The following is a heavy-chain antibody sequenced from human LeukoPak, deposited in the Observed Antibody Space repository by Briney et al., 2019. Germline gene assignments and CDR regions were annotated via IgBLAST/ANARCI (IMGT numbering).Heavy chain of an antibody. J-gene: IGHJ3*02. CDR3: ARARRSKAFDI. CDR2: INPNSGGT. V-gene: IGHV1-2*02. Sequence: ASVKVSCKASGYTFTGYYMHWVRQAPGQGLEWMGWINPNSGGTNYAQKLQGRVTMTTDTSTSTAYMELRSLRSDDTAVYCCARARRSKAFDIWGQGTMVTVSS. CDR1: GYTFTGYY.